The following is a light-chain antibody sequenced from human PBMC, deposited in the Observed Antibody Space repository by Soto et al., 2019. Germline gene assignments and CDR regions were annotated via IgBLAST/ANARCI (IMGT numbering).Light chain of an antibody. J-gene: IGLJ2*01. Sequence: QAVVTQPPSVSGAPGQRVTISCTGSSSNIGAGYDEHWYQQLPGTARKLLIYGNSNRPSGVPDRFSGSKSGTSASLAITGLQAEDEADYYCQSYDSSLSGSRVFGGGTKLTVL. CDR3: QSYDSSLSGSRV. CDR2: GNS. CDR1: SSNIGAGYD. V-gene: IGLV1-40*01.